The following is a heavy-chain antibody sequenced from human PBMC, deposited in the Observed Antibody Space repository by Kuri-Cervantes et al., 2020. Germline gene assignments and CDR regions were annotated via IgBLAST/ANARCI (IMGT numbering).Heavy chain of an antibody. V-gene: IGHV4-34*01. CDR2: IKYTGDT. CDR3: ARAPDGEVRFDI. Sequence: ESLKISCAVYGGSFSGYYWSWIRQPPGKGLEWIGYIKYTGDTYYNPSLKNRLTISLDTPKNQFSLMVTSVTATDTAVYYCARAPDGEVRFDIWGQGTMVTVSS. J-gene: IGHJ3*02. D-gene: IGHD5-24*01. CDR1: GGSFSGYY.